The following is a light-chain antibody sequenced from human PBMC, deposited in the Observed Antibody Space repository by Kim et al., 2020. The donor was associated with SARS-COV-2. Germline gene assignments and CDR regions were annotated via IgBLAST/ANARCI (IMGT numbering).Light chain of an antibody. CDR3: QQYENWPPIT. Sequence: PGEGVTRSCRASQNVGNNLAWYQLKPGQAPRLLIYRASIRATGIPDNFSGSGSGTEFSLTISSLQSEDFAVYYCQQYENWPPITFGQGTRLEIK. CDR1: QNVGNN. CDR2: RAS. V-gene: IGKV3-15*01. J-gene: IGKJ5*01.